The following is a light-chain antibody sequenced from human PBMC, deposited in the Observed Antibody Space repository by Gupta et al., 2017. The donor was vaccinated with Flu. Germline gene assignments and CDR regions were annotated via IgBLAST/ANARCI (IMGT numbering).Light chain of an antibody. J-gene: IGLJ2*01. Sequence: SVTISCTGTSRDIGRYNRVSWYQQAPCTAPKLLIYDVTDRTSGVPDRFSGSKSANTASLTISGLQTEDEADYYCTAPTPANNLLFGGGTKLTVL. CDR3: TAPTPANNLL. CDR1: SRDIGRYNR. CDR2: DVT. V-gene: IGLV2-18*02.